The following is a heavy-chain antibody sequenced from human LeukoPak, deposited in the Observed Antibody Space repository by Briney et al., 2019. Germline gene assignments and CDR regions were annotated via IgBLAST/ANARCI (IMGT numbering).Heavy chain of an antibody. CDR3: ATDGYYDSSGYYLVY. V-gene: IGHV1-2*02. Sequence: GASVKVSCKASGYTFTGYYMHWVRQASGQGLEWMGWINPNSGGTNHAQKFQGRVTMTRDTSISTAYMELSSLRSEDTAVYYCATDGYYDSSGYYLVYWGQGTLVTVSS. D-gene: IGHD3-22*01. CDR2: INPNSGGT. CDR1: GYTFTGYY. J-gene: IGHJ4*02.